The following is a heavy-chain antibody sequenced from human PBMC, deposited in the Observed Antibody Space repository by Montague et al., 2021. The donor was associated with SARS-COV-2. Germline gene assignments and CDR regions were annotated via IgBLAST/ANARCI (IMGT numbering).Heavy chain of an antibody. CDR3: ARLYLGFNGKMYFFDA. J-gene: IGHJ5*02. CDR1: GYSITRVF. Sequence: SETLSLTCSVSGYSITRVFWGWLRQPPGKGLEWIGHLHQSGSTNFNASLKSRLTMSPDTSKNQFSLQLSSVTAADTAVYYCARLYLGFNGKMYFFDAWGQGILVTVSS. CDR2: LHQSGST. D-gene: IGHD2-8*01. V-gene: IGHV4-59*01.